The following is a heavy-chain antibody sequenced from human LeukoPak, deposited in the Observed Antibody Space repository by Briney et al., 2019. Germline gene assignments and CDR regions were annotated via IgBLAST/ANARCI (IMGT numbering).Heavy chain of an antibody. V-gene: IGHV1-18*01. CDR1: GYTYTSYG. J-gene: IGHJ6*03. Sequence: SVKVSCKASGYTYTSYGISWVRQAPGQGLEWMGWISAYNGNTNYAQKLQGRVTMTTDTSTSTAYMELRSLRSDDTAVYYCARVVYSSSSLYYYYYMDVWGKGTTVTVSS. CDR3: ARVVYSSSSLYYYYYMDV. CDR2: ISAYNGNT. D-gene: IGHD6-6*01.